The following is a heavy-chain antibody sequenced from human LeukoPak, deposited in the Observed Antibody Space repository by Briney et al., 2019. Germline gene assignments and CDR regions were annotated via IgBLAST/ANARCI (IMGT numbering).Heavy chain of an antibody. Sequence: PSETLSLTCAVYGGSFSGYYWSWIRQPPGKGLEWIGEINHSGSTNYNPSLKSRVTISVDTSKNQFSLKLSSVTAADTAVYYCARHHYMRTKIDWFDPWGQGTLVTVSS. CDR2: INHSGST. CDR3: ARHHYMRTKIDWFDP. D-gene: IGHD3-10*01. V-gene: IGHV4-34*01. CDR1: GGSFSGYY. J-gene: IGHJ5*02.